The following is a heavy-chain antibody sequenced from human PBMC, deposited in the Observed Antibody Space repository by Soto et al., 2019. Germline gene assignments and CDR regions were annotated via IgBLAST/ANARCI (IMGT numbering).Heavy chain of an antibody. CDR2: IHYSGSA. V-gene: IGHV4-59*12. CDR3: ARGVGGRGINSFDP. Sequence: PSETLSLTCTFCCSSIIGYYWTLIRHSPERGLEWIGYIHYSGSANYNPSLNSRLTMSVDRSKSQFSMKLASVTAADTAVYYCARGVGGRGINSFDPWGQGTLVTVSS. J-gene: IGHJ5*02. CDR1: CSSIIGYY. D-gene: IGHD2-15*01.